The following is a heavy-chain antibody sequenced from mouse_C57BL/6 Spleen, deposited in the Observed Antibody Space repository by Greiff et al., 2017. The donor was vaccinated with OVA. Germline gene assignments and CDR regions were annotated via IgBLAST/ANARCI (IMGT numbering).Heavy chain of an antibody. V-gene: IGHV5-9*01. CDR1: GFTFSSYT. D-gene: IGHD2-2*01. CDR3: ARDGYDAGYAMDY. Sequence: EVHLVESGGGLVKPGGSLKLSCAASGFTFSSYTMSWVRQTPEKRLEWVATISGGGGNTYYPDSVKGRFTISRDNAKNTLYLQMSSLRSEDTALYYCARDGYDAGYAMDYWGQGTSVTVSS. CDR2: ISGGGGNT. J-gene: IGHJ4*01.